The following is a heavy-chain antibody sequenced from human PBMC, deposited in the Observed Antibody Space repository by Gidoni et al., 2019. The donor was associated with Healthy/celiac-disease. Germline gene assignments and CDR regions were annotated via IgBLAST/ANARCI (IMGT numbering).Heavy chain of an antibody. D-gene: IGHD3-22*01. CDR1: GFTIRSYA. CDR2: ISGRGGST. J-gene: IGHJ4*02. V-gene: IGHV3-23*01. Sequence: EVQLLESGGGLGQPGGSLRLSCAASGFTIRSYAMSWVRQAPGKGLGWVACISGRGGSTYYAVSVKGRFTISRDNSKNTLYLQMNSLRAEDTAVYYCAKEVSYESSGYYPYYFDYWGQGTLVTVSS. CDR3: AKEVSYESSGYYPYYFDY.